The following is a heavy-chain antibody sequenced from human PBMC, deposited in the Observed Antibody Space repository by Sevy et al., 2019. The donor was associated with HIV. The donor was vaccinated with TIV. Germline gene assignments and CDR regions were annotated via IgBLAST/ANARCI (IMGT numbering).Heavy chain of an antibody. J-gene: IGHJ4*01. CDR3: ASDRTITLLEVIAHFDY. CDR2: ISAYNGNT. V-gene: IGHV1-18*01. CDR1: GYTFTSYG. Sequence: ASVKVSCKASGYTFTSYGISWVRQAPGQGLEWMGWISAYNGNTNYAQNLQGRVTMTTDTSTSTAYMELRSLRSDDTAVYYCASDRTITLLEVIAHFDYCGHRTLVTVSS. D-gene: IGHD6-13*01.